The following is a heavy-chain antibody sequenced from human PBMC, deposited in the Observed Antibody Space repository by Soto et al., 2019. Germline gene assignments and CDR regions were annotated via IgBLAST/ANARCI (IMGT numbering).Heavy chain of an antibody. Sequence: TSETLSLTCTFSGGSISSGGYYWSWIRQHPGKGLEWIGYIYYSGSTYYNPSLKSRVTISVDTSKNQFSLKLSSVTAADTAVYYCARVYGSDLNWFDPWGQGTLVTVSS. CDR1: GGSISSGGYY. J-gene: IGHJ5*02. D-gene: IGHD3-10*01. CDR3: ARVYGSDLNWFDP. CDR2: IYYSGST. V-gene: IGHV4-31*03.